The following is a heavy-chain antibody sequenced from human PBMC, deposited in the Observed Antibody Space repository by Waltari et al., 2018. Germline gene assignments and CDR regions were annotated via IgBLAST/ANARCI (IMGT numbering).Heavy chain of an antibody. J-gene: IGHJ4*02. D-gene: IGHD3-3*01. CDR2: IYTSGST. CDR3: ARAPFGRFLEWLPVDY. Sequence: QEQLQESGPGLVKPSETLSPTCPVSGGSIGSYYWSWIRQPAGKGLEWIGRIYTSGSTNYNPSLKSRVTMSVDTSKNQFSLKLSSVTAADTAVYYCARAPFGRFLEWLPVDYWGQGTLVTVSS. V-gene: IGHV4-4*07. CDR1: GGSIGSYY.